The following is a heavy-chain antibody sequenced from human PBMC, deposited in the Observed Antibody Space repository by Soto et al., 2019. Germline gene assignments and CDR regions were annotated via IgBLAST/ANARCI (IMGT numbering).Heavy chain of an antibody. CDR3: ARHAWEYTGATPPDYFDY. V-gene: IGHV4-30-2*03. D-gene: IGHD1-26*01. J-gene: IGHJ4*02. CDR2: TYHSGNT. Sequence: PSETLSLTCDVSGDTISTGGYTWAWIRQPPGKAMEWIGHTYHSGNTNYNPSLKSRVTISVDTSKNQFSLKLSSVTAADTAVYYCARHAWEYTGATPPDYFDYWGQGTLVTVSS. CDR1: GDTISTGGYT.